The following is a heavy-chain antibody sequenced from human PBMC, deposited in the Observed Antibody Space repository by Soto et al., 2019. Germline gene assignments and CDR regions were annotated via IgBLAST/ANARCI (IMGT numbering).Heavy chain of an antibody. Sequence: HPGGSLRLSCAASGFTFSSYAMHWVRQAPGKGLEWVAVISYDGSNKYYADSVKGRFTISRDNSKNTLYLQMNSLRAEDTAVYYCARDDGLIKAMGDNAFDIWGQGTMVTVSS. J-gene: IGHJ3*02. CDR2: ISYDGSNK. CDR1: GFTFSSYA. V-gene: IGHV3-30-3*01. D-gene: IGHD3-9*01. CDR3: ARDDGLIKAMGDNAFDI.